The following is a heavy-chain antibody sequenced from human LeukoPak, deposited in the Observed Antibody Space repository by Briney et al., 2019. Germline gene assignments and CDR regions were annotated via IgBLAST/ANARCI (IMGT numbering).Heavy chain of an antibody. D-gene: IGHD3-16*02. CDR1: GGTFSSYA. CDR2: IIPIFGTA. CDR3: ARGAPYDYVWGSYRYTGGNWFDP. V-gene: IGHV1-69*01. J-gene: IGHJ5*02. Sequence: GSSVKVSCKASGGTFSSYAISWVRQAPGQGLEWMGGIIPIFGTANYAQKFQGRVTITADESTSTAYMELSSLRSEDTAVYYCARGAPYDYVWGSYRYTGGNWFDPWGQGTLVTVSS.